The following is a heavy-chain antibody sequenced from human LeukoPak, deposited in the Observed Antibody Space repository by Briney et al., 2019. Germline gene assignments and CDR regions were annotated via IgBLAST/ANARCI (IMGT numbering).Heavy chain of an antibody. Sequence: GGSLRLSCAASGFTFSNYYTSWIRQAPGKGLEWVSYITSGGSTIYYADSVKGRFTISRDNAKNSLYLQMNSLRAEDTAVYFCARSIITMVRGEDYFDYWGQGTLVTVSS. V-gene: IGHV3-11*01. CDR1: GFTFSNYY. J-gene: IGHJ4*02. CDR2: ITSGGSTI. D-gene: IGHD3-10*01. CDR3: ARSIITMVRGEDYFDY.